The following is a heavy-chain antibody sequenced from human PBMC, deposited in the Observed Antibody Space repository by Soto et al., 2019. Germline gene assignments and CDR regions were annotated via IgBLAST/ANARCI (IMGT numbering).Heavy chain of an antibody. CDR1: GFTFTSYG. CDR2: IRGDGGQT. CDR3: ARDIGLDPDDFLAY. Sequence: GGSVRLSCTASGFTFTSYGMGWVRQAPGKGLQWVSTIRGDGGQTHYTDSVKGRFSISRDNSKNTVYLQMDSLSAEDTAMYFFARDIGLDPDDFLAYRDQGTQFTVSS. J-gene: IGHJ4*02. V-gene: IGHV3-23*01. D-gene: IGHD1-26*01.